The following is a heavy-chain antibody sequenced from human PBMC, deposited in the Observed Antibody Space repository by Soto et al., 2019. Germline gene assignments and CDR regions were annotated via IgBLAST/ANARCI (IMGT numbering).Heavy chain of an antibody. CDR1: GYSFTNFG. CDR2: ISGYNGHP. J-gene: IGHJ4*02. V-gene: IGHV1-18*01. D-gene: IGHD2-15*01. Sequence: QVQLVQFGPEVKKPGASVKVSCRASGYSFTNFGFSWVRQAPGQGLEWMGWISGYNGHPNYEQKCQGRVTMTTDTSTITVYMELRSLTSDDTAVYYCARGTAVGFPFDYWGQGTLVTVSS. CDR3: ARGTAVGFPFDY.